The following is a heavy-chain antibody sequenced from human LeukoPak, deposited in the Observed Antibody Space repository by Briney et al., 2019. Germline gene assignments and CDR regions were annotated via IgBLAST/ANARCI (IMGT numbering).Heavy chain of an antibody. CDR2: IYYSGST. Sequence: PSQTLSLTCTVSGGSISSGGYYWRWIRQHPGKGLEWIGYIYYSGSTYYNPSLKSRVTISVDTSKNQFSLKLSSVTAADTAVYYCAREHSSSPHFDYWGQGTLVTVSS. J-gene: IGHJ4*02. V-gene: IGHV4-31*03. D-gene: IGHD6-6*01. CDR3: AREHSSSPHFDY. CDR1: GGSISSGGYY.